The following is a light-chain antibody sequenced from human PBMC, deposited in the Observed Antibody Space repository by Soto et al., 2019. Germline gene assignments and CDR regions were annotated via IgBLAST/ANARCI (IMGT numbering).Light chain of an antibody. CDR2: NSN. V-gene: IGLV1-44*01. CDR1: SSNVGKYT. CDR3: AAWDDSLKAVL. J-gene: IGLJ3*02. Sequence: QSVLTQSPSASGTPGQTVTISCFGSSSNVGKYTVNWYQQVSGAAPNLLIFNSNNRPSGVPDRCSGSKSDTSASLAISGLHSEDEAHYYRAAWDDSLKAVLFGGGTKLTVL.